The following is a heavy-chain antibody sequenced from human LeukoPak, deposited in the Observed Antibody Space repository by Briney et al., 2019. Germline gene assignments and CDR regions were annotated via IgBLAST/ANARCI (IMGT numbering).Heavy chain of an antibody. D-gene: IGHD6-19*01. V-gene: IGHV4-38-2*02. Sequence: TSETLSLTCTVSGYSISSGYYWGWIRQPPGKGLEWIGSIYHSGSTYYNPSLKSRVTISVDTSKNQFSLKLSSVTAADTAVYYCASSQWLAYDYWGQGTLVTVSS. CDR2: IYHSGST. J-gene: IGHJ4*02. CDR3: ASSQWLAYDY. CDR1: GYSISSGYY.